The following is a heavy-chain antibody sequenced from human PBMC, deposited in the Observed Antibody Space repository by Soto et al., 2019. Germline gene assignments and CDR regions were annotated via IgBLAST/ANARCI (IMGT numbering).Heavy chain of an antibody. Sequence: SETLSLTCAVSGGSLSDYYWPWIRQSPGKGLEWIGEIXPXGXXXYXXSLRSRVTISLDTSKNQLSLKLTSLTAADTAVYYCARGRDAYKLGNVWGHGTTVTVSS. J-gene: IGHJ6*02. D-gene: IGHD1-1*01. CDR2: IXPXGXX. CDR3: ARGRDAYKLGNV. CDR1: GGSLSDYY. V-gene: IGHV4-34*01.